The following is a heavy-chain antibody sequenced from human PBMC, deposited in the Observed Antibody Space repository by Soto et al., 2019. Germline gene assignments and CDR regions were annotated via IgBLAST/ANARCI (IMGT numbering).Heavy chain of an antibody. D-gene: IGHD6-13*01. J-gene: IGHJ1*01. V-gene: IGHV3-53*01. CDR1: GFTVSSNY. Sequence: GSLRLSCAASGFTVSSNYMSWVRQAPGKGLEWVSVIYSGGSTYYADSVKGRFTISRDNSKNTLYLQMNSLRAEDTAVYYCASLGIAAAGSIAEYFQHWGEGALVTVSS. CDR3: ASLGIAAAGSIAEYFQH. CDR2: IYSGGST.